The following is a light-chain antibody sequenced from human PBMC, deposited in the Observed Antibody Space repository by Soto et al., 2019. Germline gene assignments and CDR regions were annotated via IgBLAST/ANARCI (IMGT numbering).Light chain of an antibody. V-gene: IGLV2-11*01. Sequence: ALTQPRSVSGSPGQSVTISCTGTSSDVGGYNYVSWYQQHPGKAPKLMIYDVSKRPSGVPDRFSGSKSGNTASLTISGLQAEDEADYYCCSYAGSYTLFVFGTGTKLTVL. J-gene: IGLJ1*01. CDR2: DVS. CDR3: CSYAGSYTLFV. CDR1: SSDVGGYNY.